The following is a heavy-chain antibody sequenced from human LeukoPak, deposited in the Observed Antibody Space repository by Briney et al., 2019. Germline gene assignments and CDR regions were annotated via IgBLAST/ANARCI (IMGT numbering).Heavy chain of an antibody. CDR3: AKDPSRGYSGFLD. D-gene: IGHD5-12*01. J-gene: IGHJ4*02. Sequence: GGSLRLSCAASGFTFSSYAMSWVRQAPGKGLEWVSAISGSGGSTYYADSVKGRSTISRDNSKNTLYLQMNSLRAEDTAVYYCAKDPSRGYSGFLDWGQGTLVTVSS. CDR1: GFTFSSYA. V-gene: IGHV3-23*01. CDR2: ISGSGGST.